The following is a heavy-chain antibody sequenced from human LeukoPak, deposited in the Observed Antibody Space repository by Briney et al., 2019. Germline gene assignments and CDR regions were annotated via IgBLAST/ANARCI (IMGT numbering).Heavy chain of an antibody. V-gene: IGHV5-51*01. J-gene: IGHJ4*02. Sequence: GESLKISCKGSGYTFTKYWIGWMRQMPGKGLEWRGIMYRGDSNIRYSPSFQGQVTISVDKSISTAYLQWSRLKASDTAMYYCARRPYCSSTICYGGDYFDYWGQGTLVTVSS. CDR2: MYRGDSNI. CDR3: ARRPYCSSTICYGGDYFDY. D-gene: IGHD2-2*01. CDR1: GYTFTKYW.